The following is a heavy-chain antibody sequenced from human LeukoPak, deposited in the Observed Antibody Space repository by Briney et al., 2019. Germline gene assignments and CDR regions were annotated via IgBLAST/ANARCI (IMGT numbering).Heavy chain of an antibody. CDR1: GFTFTTYW. V-gene: IGHV3-7*01. CDR3: ARDRYGDEDAEYFQH. J-gene: IGHJ1*01. D-gene: IGHD4-17*01. CDR2: INQDGSEK. Sequence: GESLRLSCAASGFTFTTYWMTWVRQAPGKGLEWVANINQDGSEKYFVDSVKGRFTISRDNAKNSLYLQMNSLRVEDTAVYYCARDRYGDEDAEYFQHWGQGTLVTVSS.